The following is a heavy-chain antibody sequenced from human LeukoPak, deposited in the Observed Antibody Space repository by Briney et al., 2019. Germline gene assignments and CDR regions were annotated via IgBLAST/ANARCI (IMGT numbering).Heavy chain of an antibody. Sequence: GGSLRLSCTASGFAFSSYAMSWVRQAPGVGLEWVSAIDGGGGRTWHADSVRGRFTISRDDAKNTLYLQMNSLRAEDTAVYYCARDLSGCSSTSCFGTFGYWGQGTLVTVSS. J-gene: IGHJ4*02. CDR3: ARDLSGCSSTSCFGTFGY. V-gene: IGHV3-23*01. CDR1: GFAFSSYA. D-gene: IGHD2-2*01. CDR2: IDGGGGRT.